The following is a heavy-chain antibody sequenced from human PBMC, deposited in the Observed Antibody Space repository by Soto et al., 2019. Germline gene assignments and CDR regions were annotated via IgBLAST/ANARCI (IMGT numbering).Heavy chain of an antibody. CDR1: GFSVGDNY. CDR2: SSSSGGYT. Sequence: QVQLVESGGGLVEPGGSLRLSCAASGFSVGDNYMTWIRQAPEKGLEWLSYSSSSGGYTNYADSVKGRFTISRDNAKNSLYLQMDSLRAEDTAVYFCARSSGRRHVFTFDYGLDVWGQGTTVTVSS. CDR3: ARSSGRRHVFTFDYGLDV. D-gene: IGHD3-16*01. J-gene: IGHJ6*02. V-gene: IGHV3-11*06.